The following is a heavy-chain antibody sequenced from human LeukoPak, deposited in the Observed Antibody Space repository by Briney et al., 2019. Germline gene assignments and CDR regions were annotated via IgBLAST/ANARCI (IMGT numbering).Heavy chain of an antibody. CDR2: INRDGSDT. CDR3: ARVSYQYGTGRSELDY. CDR1: GFTLSNYW. D-gene: IGHD3-10*01. V-gene: IGHV3-74*01. Sequence: PGGSLRLSCTASGFTLSNYWMHWVRQAPGRGLAWVSRINRDGSDTKCADSVKGLFTISRDNAKHTVYPQMNSLRAEHTDIYYCARVSYQYGTGRSELDYWGQGTVDRVFS. J-gene: IGHJ4*02.